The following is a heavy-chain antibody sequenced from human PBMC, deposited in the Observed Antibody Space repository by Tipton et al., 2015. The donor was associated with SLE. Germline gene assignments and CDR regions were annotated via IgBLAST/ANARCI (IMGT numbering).Heavy chain of an antibody. V-gene: IGHV4-39*01. CDR3: ARATGSGTVTRFDP. Sequence: TLSLTCTVSGGSISSSSYYWGWIRQPPGKGLEWIGSIYYSGSTYYNPSLKSRITIPEDTSKNQFSRKLSSVTAADTAVYYCARATGSGTVTRFDPWGQGTLVTVSS. D-gene: IGHD3-10*01. CDR2: IYYSGST. CDR1: GGSISSSSYY. J-gene: IGHJ5*02.